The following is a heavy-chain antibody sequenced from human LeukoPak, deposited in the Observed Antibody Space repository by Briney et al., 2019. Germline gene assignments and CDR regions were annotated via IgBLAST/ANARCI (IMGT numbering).Heavy chain of an antibody. J-gene: IGHJ5*02. Sequence: GGSLRLSCAASGFTFSTYWMGWVRQAPGKGLEWVSAISGSGGSTYYADSVKGRFTISRDNSKNTLYLQMNSLRAEDTAVYYCAKLERRRWFDPWGQGTLVTVSS. V-gene: IGHV3-23*01. CDR3: AKLERRRWFDP. CDR2: ISGSGGST. D-gene: IGHD1-1*01. CDR1: GFTFSTYW.